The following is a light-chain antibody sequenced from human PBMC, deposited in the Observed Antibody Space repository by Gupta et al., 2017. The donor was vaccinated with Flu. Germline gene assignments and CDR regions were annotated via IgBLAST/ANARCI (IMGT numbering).Light chain of an antibody. CDR1: SGHSAYA. CDR3: QTWGTGIQV. CDR2: LNSDGSH. J-gene: IGLJ3*02. V-gene: IGLV4-69*01. Sequence: QLVVTQSPSASATLGAPVKLTCTLSSGHSAYAITWHQQQPDKGPRYLMKLNSDGSHSKGDGIPDRFSGSSSGAERYLIISSLQSEDEADYYCQTWGTGIQVFGGGTKLTVL.